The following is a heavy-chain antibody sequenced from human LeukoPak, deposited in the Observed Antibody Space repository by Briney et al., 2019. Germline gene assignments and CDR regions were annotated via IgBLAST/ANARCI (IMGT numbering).Heavy chain of an antibody. D-gene: IGHD2-2*01. CDR2: ISSSSSYI. CDR1: GFTFSSYS. V-gene: IGHV3-21*04. J-gene: IGHJ5*02. Sequence: PGGSLRLSCAASGFTFSSYSMNWVRQAPGKGLEWVSCISSSSSYIYYADSVKGRFTISRDNSKNTLYLQMNSLRAEDTAVYYCAKDQGIVVVPAVPFGDWFDPWGQGTLVTVSS. CDR3: AKDQGIVVVPAVPFGDWFDP.